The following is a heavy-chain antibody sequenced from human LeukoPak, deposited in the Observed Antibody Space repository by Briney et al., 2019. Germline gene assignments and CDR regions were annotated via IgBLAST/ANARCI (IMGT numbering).Heavy chain of an antibody. CDR2: IKEDGSEK. J-gene: IGHJ6*03. CDR1: DFTLRNHW. Sequence: GGSLRLSCAASDFTLRNHWMSWVRQAPGKGLERVATIKEDGSEKYYVDSVKGRFTISRENAKNSLYLQMNSLRAEDTAVYYCARSFYGHDPYYCYMDVWGKGTTVTVSS. CDR3: ARSFYGHDPYYCYMDV. D-gene: IGHD2-2*01. V-gene: IGHV3-7*01.